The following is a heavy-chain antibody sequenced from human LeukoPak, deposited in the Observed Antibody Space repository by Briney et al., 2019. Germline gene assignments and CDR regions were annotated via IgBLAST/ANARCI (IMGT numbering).Heavy chain of an antibody. J-gene: IGHJ3*01. CDR1: GFTFSSYA. Sequence: PGGSLRLSCAASGFTFSSYAMSWVRQAPGKGLEWVAFIRHDGSIKYYADSVKGRFTISRDNSKNSLYLQMNSLRAEDTAVYYCTRETAFDFWGQGTVVTVSS. V-gene: IGHV3-30*02. CDR2: IRHDGSIK. CDR3: TRETAFDF.